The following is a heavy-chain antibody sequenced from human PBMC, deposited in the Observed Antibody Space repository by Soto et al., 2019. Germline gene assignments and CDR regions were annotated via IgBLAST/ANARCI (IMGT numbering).Heavy chain of an antibody. Sequence: GGSLRLSCAASGFTFSSYGMHWVRQAPGKGLEWVAVISYDGSNKYYADSVKGRFTISRDNSKNTLYLQMNSLRAEDTAVYYCAKGRHPDIAVAGTPLDYWGQGTLVTVSS. V-gene: IGHV3-30*18. CDR1: GFTFSSYG. CDR3: AKGRHPDIAVAGTPLDY. J-gene: IGHJ4*02. D-gene: IGHD6-19*01. CDR2: ISYDGSNK.